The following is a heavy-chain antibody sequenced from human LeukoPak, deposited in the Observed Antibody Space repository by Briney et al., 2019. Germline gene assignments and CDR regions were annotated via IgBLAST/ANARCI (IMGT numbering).Heavy chain of an antibody. CDR1: GGSISSSSYY. CDR2: IYYSGST. Sequence: SETLSLTCTVSGGSISSSSYYWGWIRQPPGKGLEWIGSIYYSGSTYYNPSLKSRVTISVDTSKNQFSLKLSSVTAADTAVYYCARSWQQLVRTGAFDIWGQGTMVTVSS. D-gene: IGHD6-13*01. CDR3: ARSWQQLVRTGAFDI. J-gene: IGHJ3*02. V-gene: IGHV4-39*07.